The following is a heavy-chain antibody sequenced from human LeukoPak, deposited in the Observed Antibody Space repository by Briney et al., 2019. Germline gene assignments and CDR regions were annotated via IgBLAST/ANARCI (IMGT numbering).Heavy chain of an antibody. V-gene: IGHV4-39*07. D-gene: IGHD6-6*01. CDR1: GGSISSSSYY. Sequence: PSETLSLTCTVSGGSISSSSYYWGWIRQPPGKGLEWIGSIYHSGSTYYNPSLKSRVTISVDTSKNQFSLKLSSMTAADTAVYYCARGIDSSSSDRWFDPWGQGTLVTVSS. J-gene: IGHJ5*02. CDR2: IYHSGST. CDR3: ARGIDSSSSDRWFDP.